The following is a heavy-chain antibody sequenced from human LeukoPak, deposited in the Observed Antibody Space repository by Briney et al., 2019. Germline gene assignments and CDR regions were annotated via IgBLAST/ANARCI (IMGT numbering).Heavy chain of an antibody. CDR1: GGSTTSYY. D-gene: IGHD1-7*01. CDR3: ARLALPATVGAFHI. V-gene: IGHV4-4*07. Sequence: SETLSLTCTVSGGSTTSYYWSWIRQPAGKGLEYIGRINTSGSTNYNPSLKSRVTMSVDTSKNQFSLKLSSVTAADTAVYFCARLALPATVGAFHIWVQGTMVTVSS. CDR2: INTSGST. J-gene: IGHJ3*02.